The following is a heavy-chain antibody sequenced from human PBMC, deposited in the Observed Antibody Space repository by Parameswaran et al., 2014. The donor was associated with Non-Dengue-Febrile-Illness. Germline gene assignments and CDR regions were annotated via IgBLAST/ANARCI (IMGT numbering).Heavy chain of an antibody. CDR2: INHSGST. Sequence: RWIRQSPSRGLEWIGEINHSGSTNYNPSLKSRVTISVDTSKNQFSLKLSSVTAADTAVYYCARGRGWFDPWGQGTLVTVSS. D-gene: IGHD3-10*01. V-gene: IGHV4-34*01. CDR3: ARGRGWFDP. J-gene: IGHJ5*02.